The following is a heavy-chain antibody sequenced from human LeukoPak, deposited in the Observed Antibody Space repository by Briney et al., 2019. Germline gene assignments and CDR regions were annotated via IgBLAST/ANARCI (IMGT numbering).Heavy chain of an antibody. J-gene: IGHJ4*02. CDR2: ISSGSEK. D-gene: IGHD3-3*01. Sequence: PGGSLRLSCEASGFTFSIFPMPWVRQAPGKGLEWVALISSGSEKYYADSLQGRFTISRDNSKNMLYLQMNSLRADDTAVYYCARDLELSAVYYFDSWGQGTLVIVSS. CDR3: ARDLELSAVYYFDS. V-gene: IGHV3-30*04. CDR1: GFTFSIFP.